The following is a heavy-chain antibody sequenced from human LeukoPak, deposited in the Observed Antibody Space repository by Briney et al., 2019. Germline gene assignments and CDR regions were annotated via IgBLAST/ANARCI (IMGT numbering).Heavy chain of an antibody. CDR3: ARDLGCGGDCYSGDV. Sequence: ASVKVSCKASGYTFTGYYMHWARQAPGQGLEWMGRINPNSGGTNYAQKFQGRVTMTRDTSISTAYMELSRLRSDDTAVYYCARDLGCGGDCYSGDVWGQGTLVTVSS. V-gene: IGHV1-2*06. CDR1: GYTFTGYY. CDR2: INPNSGGT. J-gene: IGHJ4*02. D-gene: IGHD2-21*02.